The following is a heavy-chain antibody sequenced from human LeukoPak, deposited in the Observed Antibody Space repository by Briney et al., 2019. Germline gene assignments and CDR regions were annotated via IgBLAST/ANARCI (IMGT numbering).Heavy chain of an antibody. D-gene: IGHD3-3*01. Sequence: ASVKVSCKASGYTFTGYYMHWVRQAPGQGLEWMGWINPNSGGTNYAQKFQGRVTMTRDTSISTAYIELSRLRSDDSAVYYCARGYDFWSGYSEGGYWGQGTLVTVSS. CDR3: ARGYDFWSGYSEGGY. CDR1: GYTFTGYY. CDR2: INPNSGGT. V-gene: IGHV1-2*02. J-gene: IGHJ4*02.